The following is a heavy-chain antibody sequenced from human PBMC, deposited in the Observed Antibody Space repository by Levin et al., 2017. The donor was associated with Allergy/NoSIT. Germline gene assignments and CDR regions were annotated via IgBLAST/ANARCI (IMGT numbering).Heavy chain of an antibody. CDR1: GFIVSDSY. V-gene: IGHV3-11*05. Sequence: PGGSLRLSCAASGFIVSDSYMSWIRQAPGKGLEWVSYISRGNSYTNYLDSVKGRFTISRDNAKNSLYLQMNSLRAEDTAIYYCARGRVPNDYWGQGTPVTVSS. CDR2: ISRGNSYT. J-gene: IGHJ4*02. D-gene: IGHD3-10*01. CDR3: ARGRVPNDY.